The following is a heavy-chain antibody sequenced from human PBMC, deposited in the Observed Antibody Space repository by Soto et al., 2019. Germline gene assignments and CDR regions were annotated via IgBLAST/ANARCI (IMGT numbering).Heavy chain of an antibody. J-gene: IGHJ5*02. CDR3: ARESGDWPLNWFDP. CDR2: ITSDGKSK. CDR1: GFNFSKHW. Sequence: GGSLRLSCAASGFNFSKHWMHWVRQRPAEGLVWVSRITSDGKSKAYAESVKGRFAISRDNAKNTLYLQMNGLTAEDTAVYYCARESGDWPLNWFDPWGQGTLVTVSS. V-gene: IGHV3-74*01. D-gene: IGHD2-21*02.